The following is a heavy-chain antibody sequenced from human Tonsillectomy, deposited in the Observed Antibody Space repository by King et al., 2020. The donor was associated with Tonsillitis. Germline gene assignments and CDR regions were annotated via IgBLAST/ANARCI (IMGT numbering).Heavy chain of an antibody. V-gene: IGHV5-51*01. CDR1: GYRFSSYW. J-gene: IGHJ6*02. CDR2: IYPGDSDT. CDR3: ASHPSLSLPEGAYYYYGMDV. Sequence: VQLVESGAEVKKPGESLKISCKGSGYRFSSYWIGWVRQMPGKGLEWMGIIYPGDSDTRYSPSFQGQVTISADKSISTAYLQWSSLKASDTAMYYCASHPSLSLPEGAYYYYGMDVWGQGTTVTVSS. D-gene: IGHD1-14*01.